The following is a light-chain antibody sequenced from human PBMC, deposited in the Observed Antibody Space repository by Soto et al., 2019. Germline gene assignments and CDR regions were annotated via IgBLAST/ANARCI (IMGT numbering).Light chain of an antibody. CDR1: QSVSSSY. V-gene: IGKV3-20*01. CDR3: QQYGSSPFT. CDR2: GAS. J-gene: IGKJ3*01. Sequence: ESVLTQSPGTLSMSPGERATLSCRASQSVSSSYSAWYQQKPGQAPRLLIYGASRRATGIPDRFSGSGSGTDCTLTIRRLEPEDFAVSYCQQYGSSPFTFGPGTKVDIK.